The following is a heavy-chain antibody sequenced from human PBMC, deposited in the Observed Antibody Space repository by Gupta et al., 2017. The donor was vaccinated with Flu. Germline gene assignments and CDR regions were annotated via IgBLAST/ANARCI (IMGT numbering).Heavy chain of an antibody. V-gene: IGHV3-15*01. J-gene: IGHJ4*02. CDR3: TTVGYSGSYGAY. CDR2: TKPETDGGTT. D-gene: IGHD1-26*01. Sequence: EVQLVESGGGLVTPGGSLRLPCAASGFPFSNAWMTWVRQAPGQGLEWVGRTKPETDGGTTDYAAPVKGRFTISRDDSKNTLYLQMNSLKTEDTAGYYCTTVGYSGSYGAYWGRGTLVTGSS. CDR1: GFPFSNAW.